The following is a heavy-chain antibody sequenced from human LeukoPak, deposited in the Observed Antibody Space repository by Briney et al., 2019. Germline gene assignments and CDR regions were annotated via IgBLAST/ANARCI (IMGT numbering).Heavy chain of an antibody. Sequence: SETLSLTCTVSGGSISSYYWSWIRQPPGKGLEWIGYIYYSGSTNYNPSLKSRVTISVDTSKNRFSLKLSSVTAADTAVYYCTGGGYDFWSGYRFDYWGQGTLVTVSS. CDR3: TGGGYDFWSGYRFDY. V-gene: IGHV4-59*08. CDR1: GGSISSYY. J-gene: IGHJ4*02. CDR2: IYYSGST. D-gene: IGHD3-3*01.